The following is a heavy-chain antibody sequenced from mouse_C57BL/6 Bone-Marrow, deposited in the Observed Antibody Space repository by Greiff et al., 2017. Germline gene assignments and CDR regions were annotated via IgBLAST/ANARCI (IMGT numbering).Heavy chain of an antibody. CDR2: IYIGNGYT. V-gene: IGHV1-58*01. J-gene: IGHJ3*01. Sequence: VQLQQSGADLVRPGSSVKMSCKTSGYTFTSYGMNWVQQRPGQGLEWMGYIYIGNGYTEYNEKFKGKATLTSDTSSRAAYLQHSSLTSEDSAIYFCANYCYDEWFAYWGQGTLVTVSA. CDR3: ANYCYDEWFAY. CDR1: GYTFTSYG. D-gene: IGHD2-12*01.